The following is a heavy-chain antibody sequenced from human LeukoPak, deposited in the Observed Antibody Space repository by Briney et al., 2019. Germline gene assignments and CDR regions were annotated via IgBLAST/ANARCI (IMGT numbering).Heavy chain of an antibody. CDR3: AKYFYDSSTYSFDY. CDR2: IGSGGTT. V-gene: IGHV3-23*01. Sequence: GGSLRLSCAASGFTFSNYAMSWVRQAPGKGLEWVSSIGSGGTTHYADSVKGRFTISRDNYKNTLFLQMNSLKAEDTAVYYCAKYFYDSSTYSFDYWGQGTLVTVSS. J-gene: IGHJ4*02. CDR1: GFTFSNYA. D-gene: IGHD3-22*01.